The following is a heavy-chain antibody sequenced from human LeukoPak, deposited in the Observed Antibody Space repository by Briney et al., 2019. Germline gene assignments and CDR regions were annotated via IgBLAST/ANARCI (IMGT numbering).Heavy chain of an antibody. V-gene: IGHV1-18*01. CDR3: ARDLSSGWNDY. D-gene: IGHD6-19*01. CDR1: GYGFINYG. J-gene: IGHJ4*02. Sequence: ASVKVSCKTSGYGFINYGINWVRQAPGQGLEWMGWINAYKRSTSYTQKFQGRVTMTTDTSTSTAYMELKSLRSDDTAVYYCARDLSSGWNDYWGQGTLVTVSS. CDR2: INAYKRST.